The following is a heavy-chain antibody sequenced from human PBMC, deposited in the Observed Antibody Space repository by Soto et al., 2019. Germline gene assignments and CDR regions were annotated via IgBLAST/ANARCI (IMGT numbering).Heavy chain of an antibody. Sequence: QVQLQESDAGLVKASQTLSLTCTVSGGSVSSGAYYWTWIRQRPGKGLEWSGYIYYSGRTYYSPSLKSRLSISLDTAKNQFALRLSSVTAADTAMDYCARARLRAGYAFDIWGQGTMVTVSS. CDR3: ARARLRAGYAFDI. V-gene: IGHV4-31*03. CDR2: IYYSGRT. D-gene: IGHD5-12*01. J-gene: IGHJ3*02. CDR1: GGSVSSGAYY.